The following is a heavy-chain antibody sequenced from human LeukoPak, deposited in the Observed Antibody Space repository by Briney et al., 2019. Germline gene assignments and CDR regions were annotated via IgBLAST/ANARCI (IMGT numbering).Heavy chain of an antibody. CDR1: GFTFSIYA. D-gene: IGHD2-15*01. CDR2: MSGGDGST. Sequence: GGSLRLSCAASGFTFSIYAMSWVRQAPGKGLEWVSVMSGGDGSTYYADSVKGRFTISRDNSKNTLFLQMNSRRPEAKAVYYCAKEASKRGSGGALDIWGQGTMVTVSS. J-gene: IGHJ3*02. CDR3: AKEASKRGSGGALDI. V-gene: IGHV3-23*01.